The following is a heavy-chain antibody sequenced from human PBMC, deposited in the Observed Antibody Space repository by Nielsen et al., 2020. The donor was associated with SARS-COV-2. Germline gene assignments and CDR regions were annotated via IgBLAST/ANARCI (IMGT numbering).Heavy chain of an antibody. J-gene: IGHJ6*02. CDR3: ARDLVITDYYYYYGMDV. V-gene: IGHV3-21*01. CDR1: GFTFSSYS. Sequence: GGSLRLSCAASGFTFSSYSMNWVRQAPGKGLEWVSSISSSSSYIYYADSVKGRFTISRDNAKNSLYLQMNSLRAEDTAVYYCARDLVITDYYYYYGMDVWGQGTTVTVSS. D-gene: IGHD3-22*01. CDR2: ISSSSSYI.